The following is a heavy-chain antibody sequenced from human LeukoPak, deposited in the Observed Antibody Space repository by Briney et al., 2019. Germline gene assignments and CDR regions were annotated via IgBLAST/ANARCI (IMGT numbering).Heavy chain of an antibody. CDR3: ARVDWVGTWGGAPDY. Sequence: ASVNVSCLDSRYTFTRYVISWVRPAPRQGGDWMGWICAYNGKTNYAQKLQGRVTVTTDTSTSTAYMELRSLRSDDTAVYYCARVDWVGTWGGAPDYWGEGTLATVSS. V-gene: IGHV1-18*01. CDR2: ICAYNGKT. J-gene: IGHJ4*02. CDR1: RYTFTRYV. D-gene: IGHD3-16*01.